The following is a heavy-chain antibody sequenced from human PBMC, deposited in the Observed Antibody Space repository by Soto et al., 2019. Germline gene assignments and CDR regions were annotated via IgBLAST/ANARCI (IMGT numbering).Heavy chain of an antibody. J-gene: IGHJ4*02. D-gene: IGHD4-17*01. V-gene: IGHV3-23*01. CDR2: ISGIGGST. CDR1: GFTFSIYA. CDR3: AKDYGDYGGYFDY. Sequence: EVQLLESGGGLVQPGGSLRLSCAASGFTFSIYAMSWVRQAPGKGLEWVSAISGIGGSTYYADSVKGRFTISRDNSKNTLYLQMNSLRAEDTAVYYCAKDYGDYGGYFDYWGQGTVVTVSS.